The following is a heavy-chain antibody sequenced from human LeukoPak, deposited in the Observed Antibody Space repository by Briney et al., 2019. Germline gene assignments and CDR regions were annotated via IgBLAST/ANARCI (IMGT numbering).Heavy chain of an antibody. CDR2: SNAGNGNT. J-gene: IGHJ6*03. CDR3: ARDGGSGYSYGIGNYYYYYMAV. Sequence: ASVKVSCKASGYTFTSYAMHWVRQAPGQRREWMGWSNAGNGNTKYSQEFQGRVTITRDTSASTAYMELSSLRSEDMAVYYCARDGGSGYSYGIGNYYYYYMAVWGKGTTVTVSS. D-gene: IGHD5-18*01. CDR1: GYTFTSYA. V-gene: IGHV1-3*02.